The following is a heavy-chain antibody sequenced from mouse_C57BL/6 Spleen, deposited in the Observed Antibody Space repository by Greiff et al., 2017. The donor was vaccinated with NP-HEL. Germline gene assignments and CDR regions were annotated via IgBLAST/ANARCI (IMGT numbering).Heavy chain of an antibody. V-gene: IGHV1-53*01. J-gene: IGHJ2*01. CDR2: INPSNGGT. D-gene: IGHD2-14*01. Sequence: VQLQQPGTELVKPGASVKLSCKASGYTFTSYWMHWVKQRPGQGLAWIGNINPSNGGTNYNEKFKSKATLTVDKSSSTAYMQLSSLPSEDSAVYYCAREVRRPYYFDYWGQGTTLTVSS. CDR1: GYTFTSYW. CDR3: AREVRRPYYFDY.